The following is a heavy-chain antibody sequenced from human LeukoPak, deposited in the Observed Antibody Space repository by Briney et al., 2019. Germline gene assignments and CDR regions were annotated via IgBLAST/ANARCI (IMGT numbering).Heavy chain of an antibody. CDR1: VYTFTSYG. V-gene: IGHV7-4-1*02. D-gene: IGHD2-15*01. Sequence: ASVKVSRKPSVYTFTSYGISWVRPTPGQGREWMGWINTNTGNPTYPQGFTGRVVFSLDTSVSTAYLQISSLKAEDTAVYYCARESCSGGSCFLWCDPWGQGTLVTVSS. J-gene: IGHJ5*02. CDR2: INTNTGNP. CDR3: ARESCSGGSCFLWCDP.